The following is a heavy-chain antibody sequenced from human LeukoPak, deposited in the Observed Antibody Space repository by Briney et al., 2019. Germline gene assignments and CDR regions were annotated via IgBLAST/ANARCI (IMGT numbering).Heavy chain of an antibody. V-gene: IGHV4-59*12. Sequence: KPSETLSLTCTVSGGSISSYYWTWIRQPPGKGLEWIGYIYYSGHTYYNPSLKSRVTISVDTSKNQFSLKLSSVTAADTAVYYCARAVAEQGWFDPWGQGTLVTVSS. CDR2: IYYSGHT. J-gene: IGHJ5*02. CDR3: ARAVAEQGWFDP. D-gene: IGHD6-19*01. CDR1: GGSISSYY.